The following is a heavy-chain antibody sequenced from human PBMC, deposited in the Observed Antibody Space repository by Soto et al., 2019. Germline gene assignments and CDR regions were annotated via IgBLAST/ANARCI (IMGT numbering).Heavy chain of an antibody. J-gene: IGHJ5*02. CDR3: ARMAYGSGGNWLDL. D-gene: IGHD3-10*01. V-gene: IGHV4-34*01. CDR1: GGSFSGYY. CDR2: INHSGST. Sequence: PSETLSLTCAVYGGSFSGYYWSWIRQPPGKGLEWIGEINHSGSTNYNPSLKSRVTISVDTSKNQFSLKLSSVNAADTAVYYCARMAYGSGGNWLDLWGQGTLVTVSS.